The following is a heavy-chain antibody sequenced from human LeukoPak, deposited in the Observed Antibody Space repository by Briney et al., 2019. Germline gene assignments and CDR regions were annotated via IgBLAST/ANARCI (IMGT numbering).Heavy chain of an antibody. V-gene: IGHV6-1*01. CDR1: GDSFSSNSAA. J-gene: IGHJ4*02. CDR2: TYYRSKLYN. D-gene: IGHD3-16*02. Sequence: SQTLSLTCAISGDSFSSNSAAWNWIRQSPSRGLEWLGRTYYRSKLYNDYAVSVKSRITINPDTSKNQFSLQLNSVTPEDTAVYYCAREQRDYDYVWGSYRIPPVDYWGQGTLVTVSS. CDR3: AREQRDYDYVWGSYRIPPVDY.